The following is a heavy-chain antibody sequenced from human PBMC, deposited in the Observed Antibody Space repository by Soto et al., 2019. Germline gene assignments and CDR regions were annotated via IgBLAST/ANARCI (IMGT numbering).Heavy chain of an antibody. CDR3: ARVTPLPIAVAGLDY. CDR2: ISAYNGNT. Sequence: GASVKVSCKASGYTFTSYGISWVRQAPGQGLEWMGWISAYNGNTNYAQKIKGRITITTDTSTSTAFMELRSLRSDVTAVYYCARVTPLPIAVAGLDYWGQGTLVTVSS. CDR1: GYTFTSYG. J-gene: IGHJ4*02. D-gene: IGHD6-19*01. V-gene: IGHV1-18*01.